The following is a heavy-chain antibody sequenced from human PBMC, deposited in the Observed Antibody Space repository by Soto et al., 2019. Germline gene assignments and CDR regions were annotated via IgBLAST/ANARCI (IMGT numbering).Heavy chain of an antibody. V-gene: IGHV4-31*03. CDR1: YGSISNGGYY. D-gene: IGHD6-13*01. Sequence: SETLSLTCTVSYGSISNGGYYWSQIRQQPGKGLEWIGYIYYSGSTYYNPSLKSRVTISVDTSKNQFSLKLSSVTAADTAVYYCARAGMAAAGPYNWFDPWGQGTLVTVSS. CDR3: ARAGMAAAGPYNWFDP. CDR2: IYYSGST. J-gene: IGHJ5*02.